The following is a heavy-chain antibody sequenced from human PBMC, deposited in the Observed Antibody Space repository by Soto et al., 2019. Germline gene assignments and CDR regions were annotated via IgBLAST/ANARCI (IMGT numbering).Heavy chain of an antibody. CDR3: AREGAPREGDAFDI. Sequence: PGGSLRLSCSASGFTFSSYAMHWVRQAPGKGLEWVALISYDRSNKYFADSVKGRFTISRDNSKNMVYLEMNSLRAEDTAVYYCAREGAPREGDAFDIWGQGTMVTVSS. CDR2: ISYDRSNK. V-gene: IGHV3-30*04. J-gene: IGHJ3*02. D-gene: IGHD1-26*01. CDR1: GFTFSSYA.